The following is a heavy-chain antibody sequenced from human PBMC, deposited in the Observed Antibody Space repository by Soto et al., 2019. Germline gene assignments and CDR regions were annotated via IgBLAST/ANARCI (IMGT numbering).Heavy chain of an antibody. V-gene: IGHV3-30*18. CDR2: ISFDGSKK. J-gene: IGHJ4*02. Sequence: PGGSLRLSFASSGFTFSSYGMHWVRQAPGKGLEWVSVISFDGSKKYYADSVKGRFTISRDNSENTLYLQINSLRADDTAVYYCAKDAYNWNYEHPAYYFDCWGQGTLVTVSS. D-gene: IGHD1-7*01. CDR1: GFTFSSYG. CDR3: AKDAYNWNYEHPAYYFDC.